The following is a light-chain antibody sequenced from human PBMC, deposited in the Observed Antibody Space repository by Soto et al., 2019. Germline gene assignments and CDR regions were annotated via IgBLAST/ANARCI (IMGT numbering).Light chain of an antibody. J-gene: IGKJ1*01. CDR1: QSISSY. Sequence: DIQMTQSPSSLSASVGDRVTITCRASQSISSYLNWYQQKPGKAPKLLLYAASSLQIGVPSRFSGSGSGTDFTLTISSLQPEDFATYYCQQSYSTAWTFGQGTKVEIK. V-gene: IGKV1-39*01. CDR3: QQSYSTAWT. CDR2: AAS.